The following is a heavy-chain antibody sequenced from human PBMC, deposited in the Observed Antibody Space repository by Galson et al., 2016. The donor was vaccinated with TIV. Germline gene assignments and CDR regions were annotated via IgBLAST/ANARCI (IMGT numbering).Heavy chain of an antibody. CDR1: GFSLTTSQMC. J-gene: IGHJ6*02. Sequence: ALVKPTQTLTLTCTFSGFSLTTSQMCVNWIRQSPGKALEWLARIDWDDDKFYITSLKTRLTISKDTSKSQVVLTMTNMDPMDTGTYYCARGIVKRDLYGLDVWGQGTTVTVPS. CDR3: ARGIVKRDLYGLDV. D-gene: IGHD1-26*01. CDR2: IDWDDDK. V-gene: IGHV2-70*17.